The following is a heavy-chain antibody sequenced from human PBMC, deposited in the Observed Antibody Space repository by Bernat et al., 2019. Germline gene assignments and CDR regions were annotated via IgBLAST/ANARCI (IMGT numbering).Heavy chain of an antibody. J-gene: IGHJ3*02. CDR3: AHSSYYDSSGYYFQGDAFDI. D-gene: IGHD3-22*01. CDR1: GLSLSTSGVG. CDR2: IYWDDDK. V-gene: IGHV2-5*02. Sequence: QITLKESGPTLVKPTQTLTLTCTFSGLSLSTSGVGVGWIRQPPGKALEWLALIYWDDDKRYSPSLKSRLTITKDTSKTQVVLTMTNMDPVDTATYYCAHSSYYDSSGYYFQGDAFDIWGQGTMVTVSS.